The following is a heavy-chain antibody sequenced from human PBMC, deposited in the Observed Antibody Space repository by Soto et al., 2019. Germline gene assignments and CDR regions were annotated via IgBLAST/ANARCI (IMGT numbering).Heavy chain of an antibody. CDR2: INPNSGGT. V-gene: IGHV1-2*02. J-gene: IGHJ5*02. CDR1: GYTFTGYY. Sequence: ASVKVSCKASGYTFTGYYMHWVLQAPGQGLEWMGWINPNSGGTNYAQKFQGRVTMTRDTSISTAYMELSRLRSDDTAVYYCAREEERITVVRGVMTWGQGTLVTVSS. D-gene: IGHD3-10*01. CDR3: AREEERITVVRGVMT.